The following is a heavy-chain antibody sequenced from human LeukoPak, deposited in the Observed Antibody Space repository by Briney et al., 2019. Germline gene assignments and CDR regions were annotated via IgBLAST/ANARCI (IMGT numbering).Heavy chain of an antibody. J-gene: IGHJ4*02. D-gene: IGHD2-8*01. CDR1: GLFFSNFW. CDR2: INQDGSEK. V-gene: IGHV3-7*01. CDR3: AILYVSMSRGGIADHCVF. Sequence: GGSLRLSCDVSGLFFSNFWGSWVRQAPGKGLEWVANINQDGSEKYYVDSVKGRFTISRDNPKSSLFLQMNSLRAEDTAVYYCAILYVSMSRGGIADHCVFWGQGTLVTVPS.